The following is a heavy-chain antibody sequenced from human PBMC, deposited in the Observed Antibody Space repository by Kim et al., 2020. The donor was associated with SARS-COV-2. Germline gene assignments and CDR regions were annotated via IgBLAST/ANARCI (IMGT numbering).Heavy chain of an antibody. CDR3: AREDYGGNGGWFDP. CDR2: IYYSGST. CDR1: GGSISSGDYY. D-gene: IGHD4-17*01. Sequence: SETLSLTCTVSGGSISSGDYYWSWIRQPPGKGLEWIGYIYYSGSTYYNPSLKSRVTISVDTSKNQFSLKLSSVTAADTAVYYCAREDYGGNGGWFDPWGQGTLVTVSS. V-gene: IGHV4-30-4*01. J-gene: IGHJ5*02.